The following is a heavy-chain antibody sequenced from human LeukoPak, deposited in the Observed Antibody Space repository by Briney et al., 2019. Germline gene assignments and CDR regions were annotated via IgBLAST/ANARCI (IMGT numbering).Heavy chain of an antibody. V-gene: IGHV3-48*01. J-gene: IGHJ4*02. CDR3: ARVTYTEDY. CDR2: ISSSSSTI. D-gene: IGHD5-18*01. CDR1: GFTFSSYS. Sequence: GGSLRLSCAASGFTFSSYSMNWVRQAPGKGLEWVSYISSSSSTIYYADSVKGRFTISRDNAKNSLYLQMNSLRAEDTAVYYCARVTYTEDYWGQGTLVTVSS.